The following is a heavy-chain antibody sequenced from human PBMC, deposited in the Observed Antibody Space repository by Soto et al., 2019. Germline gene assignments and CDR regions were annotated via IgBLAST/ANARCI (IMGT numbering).Heavy chain of an antibody. CDR2: IYYSGST. CDR3: ARQGSGYYTGIGEYYYYMDV. CDR1: GGSISSSSYY. V-gene: IGHV4-39*01. Sequence: SETLSLTCTVSGGSISSSSYYWGWIRQPPGKGLEWIGSIYYSGSTYYNPSLKSRVTISVDTSKNQFSLKLSPVTAADTAVYYCARQGSGYYTGIGEYYYYMDVWGKGTTVTVYS. J-gene: IGHJ6*03. D-gene: IGHD3-3*01.